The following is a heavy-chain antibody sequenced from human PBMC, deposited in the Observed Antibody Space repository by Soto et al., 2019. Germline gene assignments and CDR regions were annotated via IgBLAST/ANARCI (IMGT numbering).Heavy chain of an antibody. CDR1: GYTFTSYD. J-gene: IGHJ4*02. CDR2: MNPNTGNS. V-gene: IGHV1-8*01. D-gene: IGHD6-6*01. CDR3: ARVKVGSSSSGFDY. Sequence: ASVKVSCKASGYTFTSYDIYWVRQATGQGLEWMGWMNPNTGNSGYAQKFQGRVTMTRDTSISTAYMELSRLRSDDTAVYYCARVKVGSSSSGFDYWGQGTLVTVSS.